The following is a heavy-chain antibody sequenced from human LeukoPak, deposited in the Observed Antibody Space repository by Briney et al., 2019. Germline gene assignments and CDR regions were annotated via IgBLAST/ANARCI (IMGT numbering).Heavy chain of an antibody. Sequence: PGRSLRLSCAASGFTFSSYGMHWVRQAPGKGLEWVAVIWYDGSNKYYADSVKGRFTISRDNSKNTLYLQMNSLRAEDTAVYYCARDLRQWLVEGYFDYWGQGTLVTVSS. CDR1: GFTFSSYG. CDR3: ARDLRQWLVEGYFDY. CDR2: IWYDGSNK. D-gene: IGHD6-19*01. J-gene: IGHJ4*02. V-gene: IGHV3-33*01.